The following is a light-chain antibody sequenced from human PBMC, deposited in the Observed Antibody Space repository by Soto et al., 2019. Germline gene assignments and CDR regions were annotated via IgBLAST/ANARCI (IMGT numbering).Light chain of an antibody. Sequence: QSALTQPAPVSGSPGQSITISCTGTSSDVGDYNYVSWYQQHPGKAPKLMIYEVSNRPSGVSNRFSGSKSGNTASLTISGLQAEDEADYYCSSYTSSSTPVVFGGGTKLTVL. V-gene: IGLV2-14*01. CDR1: SSDVGDYNY. CDR2: EVS. CDR3: SSYTSSSTPVV. J-gene: IGLJ2*01.